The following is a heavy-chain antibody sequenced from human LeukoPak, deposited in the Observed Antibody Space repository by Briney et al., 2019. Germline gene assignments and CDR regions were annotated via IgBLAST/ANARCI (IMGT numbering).Heavy chain of an antibody. CDR1: GFSLSTSGMC. CDR2: IDWDDDK. Sequence: SGPALVKPTQTLTLTCTFSGFSLSTSGMCVSWIRQPPGKALEWLSRIDWDDDKYYSTSLKTRLTISKDTSKNQVVLTMTNMDPVDTATYYCARTKMAARQSNHGAFDIWGQGTMVTVSS. CDR3: ARTKMAARQSNHGAFDI. J-gene: IGHJ3*02. D-gene: IGHD6-6*01. V-gene: IGHV2-70*11.